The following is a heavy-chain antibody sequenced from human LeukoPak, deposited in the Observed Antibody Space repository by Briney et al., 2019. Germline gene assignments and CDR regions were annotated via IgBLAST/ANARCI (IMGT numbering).Heavy chain of an antibody. CDR1: GGSISGSSYY. Sequence: PSETLSLTCTVSGGSISGSSYYWSWIRQPPGKGLEWIGYIYYSGSTNYNPSLKSRVTISVDTSKNQFSLKLSSVTAADTAVYYCARVPSSGWYNYYYGMDVWGQGTTVTVSS. CDR3: ARVPSSGWYNYYYGMDV. J-gene: IGHJ6*02. CDR2: IYYSGST. V-gene: IGHV4-61*01. D-gene: IGHD6-19*01.